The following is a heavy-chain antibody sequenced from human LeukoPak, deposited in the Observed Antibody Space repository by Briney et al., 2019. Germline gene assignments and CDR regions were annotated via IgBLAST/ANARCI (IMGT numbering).Heavy chain of an antibody. CDR2: ISAYNGNT. CDR1: GYTFTSYG. V-gene: IGHV1-18*01. Sequence: ASVKVSCKASGYTFTSYGISWVRQAPGQGLEWMGWISAYNGNTNYAQKLQGRATMTTDTSTSTAYMELRSLRSDDTAVYHCARDSGIAAAGTTYSYYYYYGMDVWGQGTTVTVSS. CDR3: ARDSGIAAAGTTYSYYYYYGMDV. D-gene: IGHD6-13*01. J-gene: IGHJ6*02.